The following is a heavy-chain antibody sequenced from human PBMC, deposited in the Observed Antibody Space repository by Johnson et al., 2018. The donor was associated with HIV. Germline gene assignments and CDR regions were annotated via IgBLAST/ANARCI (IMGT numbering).Heavy chain of an antibody. D-gene: IGHD1-26*01. CDR2: INWNGGNT. Sequence: VQLVESGGGVVRPGGSLRLSCAASGFTFGDYGMSWVRQPPGKGLEWVSGINWNGGNTGYADSVKGRCTISRDNAKNSLYLQMNSLRVEDTAFYYCVRRDSGSLSFDLWGQGTMVTVSS. CDR3: VRRDSGSLSFDL. J-gene: IGHJ3*01. CDR1: GFTFGDYG. V-gene: IGHV3-20*04.